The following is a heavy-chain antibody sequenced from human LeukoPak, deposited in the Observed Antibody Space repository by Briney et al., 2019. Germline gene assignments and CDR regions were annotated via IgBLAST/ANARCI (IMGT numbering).Heavy chain of an antibody. CDR3: ARDGPATVDLDY. V-gene: IGHV3-33*01. D-gene: IGHD4-23*01. CDR1: GFTFNTYG. Sequence: GGSLRLSCVASGFTFNTYGIPWVRQAPGKGLEWVAVIWYDGNKEYHTDSVKGRFTISRDNSKNTLYLQMDSLRAEDTAVYYCARDGPATVDLDYWGQGTLVIVSS. J-gene: IGHJ4*02. CDR2: IWYDGNKE.